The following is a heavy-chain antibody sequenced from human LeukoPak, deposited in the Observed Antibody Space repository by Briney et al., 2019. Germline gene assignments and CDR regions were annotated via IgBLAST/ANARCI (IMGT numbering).Heavy chain of an antibody. D-gene: IGHD3-10*01. V-gene: IGHV3-30*03. CDR3: ATLSASARWFGELLTPSHFDY. CDR2: ISYDGSNK. CDR1: GFTFSSYG. J-gene: IGHJ4*02. Sequence: GGSLRLSCAASGFTFSSYGMHWVRQAPGKGLEWVAVISYDGSNKYYADSVKGRFTISRDNPKNTLYLQMNSLRAEDTAVYYCATLSASARWFGELLTPSHFDYWGQGTLVTVSS.